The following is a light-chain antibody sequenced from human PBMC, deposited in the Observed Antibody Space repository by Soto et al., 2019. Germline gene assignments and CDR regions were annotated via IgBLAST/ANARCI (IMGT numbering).Light chain of an antibody. J-gene: IGLJ1*01. CDR3: SSYTSSSTYV. CDR1: SSDVGGYNY. Sequence: QSALTQPASVSGSPGQSITISCTGTSSDVGGYNYVSWSQQHPGKAPQLMIYEVSNRPSGVSNRFSGSKSGNTASLTISGLRAEDEADYYCSSYTSSSTYVFGTGTKVTVL. V-gene: IGLV2-14*01. CDR2: EVS.